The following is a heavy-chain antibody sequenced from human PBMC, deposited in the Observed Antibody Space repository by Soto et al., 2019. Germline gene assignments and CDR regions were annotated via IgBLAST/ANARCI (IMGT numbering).Heavy chain of an antibody. J-gene: IGHJ6*02. CDR1: SGSFSGYF. V-gene: IGHV4-34*01. CDR3: ARGRVTIFGVAMDV. Sequence: PSETLSLTCGVYSGSFSGYFWSWIRQPPGKGLEWIGEINHSGSTNYNPSLKSRVTISLDTSKNHFSLKLNSVTAADTAVYYCARGRVTIFGVAMDVWGQGTTVTVYS. D-gene: IGHD3-3*01. CDR2: INHSGST.